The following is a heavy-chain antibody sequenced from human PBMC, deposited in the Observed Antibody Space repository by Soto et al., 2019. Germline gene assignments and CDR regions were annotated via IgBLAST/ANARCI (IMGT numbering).Heavy chain of an antibody. Sequence: SETLSLTCTVSGGSIRGDYWSWIRQPPGKGLEWIAYIDHSGSTNYNPSLKSRVTISVDTSKNQFSLNLSSVTAADTAVYYCAASVLTGYYGGFDYWGQGTLVTVSS. J-gene: IGHJ4*02. CDR2: IDHSGST. CDR1: GGSIRGDY. D-gene: IGHD3-9*01. V-gene: IGHV4-59*08. CDR3: AASVLTGYYGGFDY.